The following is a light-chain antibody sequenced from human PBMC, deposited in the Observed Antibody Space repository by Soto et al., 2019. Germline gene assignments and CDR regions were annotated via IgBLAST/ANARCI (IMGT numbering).Light chain of an antibody. CDR2: GDI. CDR1: SSNIGAGYD. Sequence: QSVLTQPPSVSGAPGQRVYISCTGTSSNIGAGYDVHWYQHLPGTAPKLLIFGDINRPSGVPDRFSGSKSGTSASLAITGLQAEDEADYYCQSYDSSLSISVFGGGTKLTVL. CDR3: QSYDSSLSISV. J-gene: IGLJ2*01. V-gene: IGLV1-40*01.